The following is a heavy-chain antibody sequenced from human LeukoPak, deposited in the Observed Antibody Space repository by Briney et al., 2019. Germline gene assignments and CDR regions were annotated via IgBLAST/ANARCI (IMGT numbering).Heavy chain of an antibody. CDR3: ARGYNYGLRAFDY. CDR2: IYYSGST. Sequence: SETLSLTCTVSGGSISSSSYYWGWIRQPPGKGLEWIGSIYYSGSTNYNPSLKSRVTMSVDTSKNQFSLKLSSVTAADTAVYYCARGYNYGLRAFDYWGQGTLVTVSS. J-gene: IGHJ4*02. V-gene: IGHV4-39*07. CDR1: GGSISSSSYY. D-gene: IGHD5-18*01.